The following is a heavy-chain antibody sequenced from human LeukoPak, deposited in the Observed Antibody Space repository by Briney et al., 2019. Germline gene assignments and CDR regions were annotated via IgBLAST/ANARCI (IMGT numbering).Heavy chain of an antibody. CDR3: TGGVSAAGHNWFDP. V-gene: IGHV4-59*08. CDR1: GGSISSYY. J-gene: IGHJ5*02. Sequence: SVTLSLTCTVSGGSISSYYWSWIRQPPGKGLEWIGYIYYSGSTNYNPSLKSRVTISVDTSKNQFSLKLSSVTAADTAVYYCTGGVSAAGHNWFDPWGQGTLVTVSS. D-gene: IGHD6-13*01. CDR2: IYYSGST.